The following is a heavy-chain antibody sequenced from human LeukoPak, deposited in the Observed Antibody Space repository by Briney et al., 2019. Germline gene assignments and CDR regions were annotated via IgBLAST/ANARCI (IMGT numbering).Heavy chain of an antibody. Sequence: GGSLRLSCAASGFTSSDYYMSWIRQAPGKGLEGVSYISSSSSYTNYADSVKGRFTISRDNAKNSLYLQMNSLRAEDTAVYYCAGGDSLTTAVDYWGQGTLVTVSS. D-gene: IGHD4/OR15-4a*01. CDR3: AGGDSLTTAVDY. V-gene: IGHV3-11*06. J-gene: IGHJ4*02. CDR2: ISSSSSYT. CDR1: GFTSSDYY.